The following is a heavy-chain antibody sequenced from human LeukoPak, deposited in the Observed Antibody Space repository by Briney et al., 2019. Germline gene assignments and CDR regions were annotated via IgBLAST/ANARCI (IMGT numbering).Heavy chain of an antibody. J-gene: IGHJ6*03. CDR2: IYHSGST. Sequence: SETLSLTCTVSGYSISSGYYWGWIRQPPGKGLEWIGSIYHSGSTYYNPSLKSRVTISVDTSKNQFSLKLSSVTAADTAVYYCARSTPDFWSGYLDYYYYYMDVWGKGTTVTVSS. D-gene: IGHD3-3*01. V-gene: IGHV4-38-2*02. CDR1: GYSISSGYY. CDR3: ARSTPDFWSGYLDYYYYYMDV.